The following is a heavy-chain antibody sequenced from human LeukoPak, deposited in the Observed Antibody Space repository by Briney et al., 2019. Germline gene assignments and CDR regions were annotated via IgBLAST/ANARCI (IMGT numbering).Heavy chain of an antibody. D-gene: IGHD1-1*01. V-gene: IGHV3-13*01. J-gene: IGHJ4*02. CDR1: GFTFSDYD. CDR3: ARVAKERVGGVYYFDY. CDR2: IGTAGDT. Sequence: PGGSLRLSCAAFGFTFSDYDMHWVRQPTGKGLEWVAAIGTAGDTYHTGSVKGRFTISRENAKNSLYLQMNSLRAGDTAVYYCARVAKERVGGVYYFDYWGQGTLVTVSS.